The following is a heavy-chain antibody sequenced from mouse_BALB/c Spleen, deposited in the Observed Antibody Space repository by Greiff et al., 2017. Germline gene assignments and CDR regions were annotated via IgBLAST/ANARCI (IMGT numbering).Heavy chain of an antibody. Sequence: EVQGVESGGGLVKPGGSLKLSCAASGFTFSSYAMSWVRQTPEKRLEWVATISSGGSYTYYPDSVKGRFTISRDNAKNTLYLQMSSLRSEDTAMYYCAREGFDGNYIDYWGQGTTLTVSS. CDR1: GFTFSSYA. CDR2: ISSGGSYT. CDR3: AREGFDGNYIDY. V-gene: IGHV5-9-3*01. J-gene: IGHJ2*01. D-gene: IGHD2-3*01.